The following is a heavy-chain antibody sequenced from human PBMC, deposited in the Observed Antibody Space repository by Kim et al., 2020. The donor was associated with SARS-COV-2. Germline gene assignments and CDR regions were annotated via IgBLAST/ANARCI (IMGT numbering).Heavy chain of an antibody. CDR1: EFFLGYYE. J-gene: IGHJ3*02. CDR3: AREGAPWAFDI. V-gene: IGHV3-7*03. Sequence: GGSLRLSWAVSEFFLGYYENDGVRKGFGKGLVWVGNIRQDGVEMYYVDSVKGRFTIFRDNARNSLFLQMNSLRAEDTAVYYCAREGAPWAFDIWGQGTLVTVSS. CDR2: IRQDGVEM.